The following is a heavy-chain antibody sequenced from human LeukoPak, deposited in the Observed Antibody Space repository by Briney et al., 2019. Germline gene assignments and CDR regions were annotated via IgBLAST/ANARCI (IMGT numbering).Heavy chain of an antibody. V-gene: IGHV4-59*01. Sequence: SETLSLTCTVSGGSISSYYWSWIRQPPGKGLEWIGYIYYSGSTNYNPSLKSRVTISVDTSKNQFSLKLSSVTAADTAVYYCARDRCSSTSCYLLAPLGNSPDSFDIWGQGTMVTVSS. CDR1: GGSISSYY. J-gene: IGHJ3*02. CDR2: IYYSGST. CDR3: ARDRCSSTSCYLLAPLGNSPDSFDI. D-gene: IGHD2-2*01.